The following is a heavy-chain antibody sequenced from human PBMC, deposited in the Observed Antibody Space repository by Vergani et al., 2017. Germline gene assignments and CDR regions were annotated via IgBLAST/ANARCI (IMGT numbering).Heavy chain of an antibody. J-gene: IGHJ5*02. Sequence: QVQLVQSGAEVKKPGASVKVSCKASGYTFTSYAMHWVRQAPGQRLEWMGWINAGNGNTKYSQKFQGRVTITRDTSAGTAYMELSSLRSEDTAVYYCARDQTTVTTGWFDPWGQGTLVTVSS. CDR3: ARDQTTVTTGWFDP. V-gene: IGHV1-3*01. CDR1: GYTFTSYA. D-gene: IGHD4-17*01. CDR2: INAGNGNT.